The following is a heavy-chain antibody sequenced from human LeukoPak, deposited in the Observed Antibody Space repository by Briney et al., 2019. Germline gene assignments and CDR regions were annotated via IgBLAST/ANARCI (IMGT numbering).Heavy chain of an antibody. Sequence: PSGTLSLTCTVSGGSVSSGSYYWSWIRQPPGKGLEWIGEINHSGSTNYNPSLKSRVTISVDTSKNQFSLKLSSVTAADTAVYYCAREGAVAGTDDYWGQGTLVTVSS. J-gene: IGHJ4*02. CDR1: GGSVSSGSYY. D-gene: IGHD6-19*01. CDR3: AREGAVAGTDDY. V-gene: IGHV4-61*01. CDR2: INHSGST.